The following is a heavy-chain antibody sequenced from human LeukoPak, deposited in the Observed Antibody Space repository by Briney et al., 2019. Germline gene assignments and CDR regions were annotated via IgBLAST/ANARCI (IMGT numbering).Heavy chain of an antibody. D-gene: IGHD2-2*02. Sequence: SETLSLTCTVSGGSISSSSYYWGWIRQPPGKGLEWIGSMYYSGSTYYNPSLKSRVTISVDTSKNQFSLKLSSVTAADTAVYYCVKDRGNTLFDYWGQGTLVTVSS. CDR1: GGSISSSSYY. CDR2: MYYSGST. J-gene: IGHJ4*02. CDR3: VKDRGNTLFDY. V-gene: IGHV4-39*02.